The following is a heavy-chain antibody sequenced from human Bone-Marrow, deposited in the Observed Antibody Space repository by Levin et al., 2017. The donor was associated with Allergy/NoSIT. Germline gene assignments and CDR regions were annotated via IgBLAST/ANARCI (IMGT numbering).Heavy chain of an antibody. CDR1: GGSIKTYY. CDR2: IFYSGNT. D-gene: IGHD3-3*01. Sequence: GSLRLSCTVSGGSIKTYYWSWIRQSPGKRLEWIGYIFYSGNTNYNPSLKSRVTISVDMSKNQFSLKLTSVTAADTALYYCAGATGVVRPFDYWGQGTLVTVSS. V-gene: IGHV4-59*01. CDR3: AGATGVVRPFDY. J-gene: IGHJ4*02.